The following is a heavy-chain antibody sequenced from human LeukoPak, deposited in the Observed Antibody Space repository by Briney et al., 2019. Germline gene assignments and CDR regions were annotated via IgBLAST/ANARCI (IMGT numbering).Heavy chain of an antibody. Sequence: GASVKVSCKASGYTFTGYYMHWVRQAPGQGLEWMGWINPNSGGTNYAQKFQGWVTMTRDTSISTAYMELSRLRSDDTAVYYCARGTRESDSSGYYYVADLDYWGQGTLVTVSS. CDR1: GYTFTGYY. CDR2: INPNSGGT. D-gene: IGHD3-22*01. V-gene: IGHV1-2*04. J-gene: IGHJ4*02. CDR3: ARGTRESDSSGYYYVADLDY.